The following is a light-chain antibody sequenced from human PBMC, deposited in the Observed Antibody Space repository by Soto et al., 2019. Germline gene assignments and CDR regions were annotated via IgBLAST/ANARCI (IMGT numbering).Light chain of an antibody. CDR3: QQANSLPLT. V-gene: IGKV1-12*01. Sequence: DTQMPQSPSSLFASVGERVTITCGASQGISSWLAWYQQKPGKAPKLLIYSASSLHSGVPSRFSGSRSGTDFTLTISSLQPEDFATYYCQQANSLPLTFGQGTRLEIK. J-gene: IGKJ5*01. CDR2: SAS. CDR1: QGISSW.